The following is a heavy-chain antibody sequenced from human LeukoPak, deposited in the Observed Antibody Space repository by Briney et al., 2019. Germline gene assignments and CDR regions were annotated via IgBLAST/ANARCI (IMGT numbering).Heavy chain of an antibody. V-gene: IGHV1-2*02. CDR3: LTTDPDYGNYYYYYGMDV. J-gene: IGHJ6*02. CDR2: INPNSGGT. Sequence: SVKVSFQASGYTFTGYYMHWVRQAPGQGLEWMGWINPNSGGTNYAQKFQGRVTMTRDTSISTAYMELSRLRSDDTAVYYCLTTDPDYGNYYYYYGMDVWGQGTTVTVSS. D-gene: IGHD4-17*01. CDR1: GYTFTGYY.